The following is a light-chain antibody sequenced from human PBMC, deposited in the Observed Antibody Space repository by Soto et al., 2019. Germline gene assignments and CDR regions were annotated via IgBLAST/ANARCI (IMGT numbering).Light chain of an antibody. V-gene: IGKV3-11*01. Sequence: EIVLTQSPATLSLSPGERATLSCRASQSVSTYLAWYQHKPGHAPRLLIYDASNRATGIPARFSGSGSGTDFTLTISSLEPEDFAVYYCQQRSYWPPLYTFGQGTKLEIK. CDR1: QSVSTY. CDR3: QQRSYWPPLYT. J-gene: IGKJ2*01. CDR2: DAS.